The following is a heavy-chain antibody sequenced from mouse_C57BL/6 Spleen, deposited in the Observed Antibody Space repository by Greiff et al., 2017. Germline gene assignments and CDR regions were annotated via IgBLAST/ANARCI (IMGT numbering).Heavy chain of an antibody. V-gene: IGHV1-15*01. CDR3: KRNWEDGAY. J-gene: IGHJ3*01. Sequence: VQLQQSGAELVRPGASVTLSCKASGYTFTDYEMHWVKQTPVHGLEWIGAIDPETGGTAYNQKFKGKAILTADISSSTAYMERSSLTSGDSAVYYCKRNWEDGAYWGQGTLVTVAA. CDR2: IDPETGGT. D-gene: IGHD4-1*01. CDR1: GYTFTDYE.